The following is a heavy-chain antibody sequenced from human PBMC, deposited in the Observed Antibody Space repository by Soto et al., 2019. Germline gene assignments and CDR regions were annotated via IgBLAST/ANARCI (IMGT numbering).Heavy chain of an antibody. D-gene: IGHD1-1*01. J-gene: IGHJ3*02. CDR3: ASRLNWNDDAFDI. V-gene: IGHV5-10-1*01. CDR2: IDPSDSYT. CDR1: GYSFTSYW. Sequence: ESLTISRKGSGYSFTSYWISLVRQMPGKGLEWMGRIDPSDSYTNYSPSFQGHVTISADKSISTAYLQWSSLKASDTAMYYCASRLNWNDDAFDIWGQGTMVTVSS.